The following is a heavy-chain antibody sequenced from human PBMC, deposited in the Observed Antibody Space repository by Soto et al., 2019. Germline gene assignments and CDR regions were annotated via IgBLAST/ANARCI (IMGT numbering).Heavy chain of an antibody. CDR3: ARYFGMTTVTTMDDAFDI. V-gene: IGHV4-59*08. D-gene: IGHD4-17*01. Sequence: PSETLYLTCTVSGGSISSYYWSWIRQPPGKGLEWIGYIYYSGSTNYNPSLKSRVTISVDTSKNQFSLKLSSVTAADTAVYYCARYFGMTTVTTMDDAFDIWGQGTMVTVS. J-gene: IGHJ3*02. CDR2: IYYSGST. CDR1: GGSISSYY.